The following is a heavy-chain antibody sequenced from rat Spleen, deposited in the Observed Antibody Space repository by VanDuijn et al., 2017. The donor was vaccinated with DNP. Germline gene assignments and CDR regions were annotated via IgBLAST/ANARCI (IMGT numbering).Heavy chain of an antibody. CDR3: ARPIYNNHGGFAY. CDR1: GFTFSDYY. V-gene: IGHV5-7*01. J-gene: IGHJ3*01. Sequence: EVQLVESGGGLVQPGGSLKLSCAASGFTFSDYYMAWVRQAPTKGLEWVAAISHDGNSTYYRDSVQGRFTISRDNAKSTLYLQMDSLRSEDMATYYCARPIYNNHGGFAYWGQGTLVTVSS. D-gene: IGHD1-10*01. CDR2: ISHDGNST.